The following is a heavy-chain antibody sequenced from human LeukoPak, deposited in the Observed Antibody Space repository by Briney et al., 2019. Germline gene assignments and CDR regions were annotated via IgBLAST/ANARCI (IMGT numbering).Heavy chain of an antibody. D-gene: IGHD2-15*01. Sequence: GGSLRLSCAASGFTFSSYWMHWVRQAPGKGLVWVSRISSEGSSISYADSVKGRFTISRDNSKNTLYLQMNNLRAEDTAVYYCARADLGSCSGGSCYGHYWGQGTLVTVSS. V-gene: IGHV3-74*01. J-gene: IGHJ4*02. CDR2: ISSEGSSI. CDR3: ARADLGSCSGGSCYGHY. CDR1: GFTFSSYW.